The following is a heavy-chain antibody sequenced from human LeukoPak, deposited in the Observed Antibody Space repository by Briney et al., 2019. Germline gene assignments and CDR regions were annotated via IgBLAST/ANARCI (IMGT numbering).Heavy chain of an antibody. V-gene: IGHV4-4*07. CDR3: ARDPRAVDV. J-gene: IGHJ6*02. CDR1: GGSISSYY. CDR2: IYSSGST. Sequence: SETLSLTCTVSGGSISSYYWSWLRQSAGKGLGWIGRIYSSGSTNYNPSFTSRVTMSVDTSKNQFSLRLSSVTAADTAVYYCARDPRAVDVWGQGTTVTVSS.